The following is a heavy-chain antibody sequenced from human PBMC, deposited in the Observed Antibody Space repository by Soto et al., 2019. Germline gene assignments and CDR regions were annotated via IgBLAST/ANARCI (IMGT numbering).Heavy chain of an antibody. J-gene: IGHJ4*02. CDR3: ARETVEEAGFQY. V-gene: IGHV3-7*03. CDR2: IKQDGSEK. Sequence: LSLYCAASGFTFISYWMSWVRQAPGKGLEWVANIKQDGSEKYYVDSVKGRFTISRDNAKNSLYLQMNSLRAEDTAVYYCARETVEEAGFQYWGQGTLVHVSS. CDR1: GFTFISYW. D-gene: IGHD6-13*01.